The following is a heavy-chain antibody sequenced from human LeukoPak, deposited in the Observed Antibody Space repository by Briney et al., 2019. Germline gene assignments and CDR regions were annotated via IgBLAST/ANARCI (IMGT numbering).Heavy chain of an antibody. CDR1: GYTFTDYF. V-gene: IGHV1-2*02. J-gene: IGHJ4*02. CDR3: ARGLYCSSARCFAAQRPPY. Sequence: ASVKVSCKASGYTFTDYFMHWLRQAPGQGLEWMGWIDPKSGDTNYSQKFQGRVAMTRGTSITTAYMELSWLKSDDTAVYYCARGLYCSSARCFAAQRPPYWGQGTLVTVSS. D-gene: IGHD2-2*01. CDR2: IDPKSGDT.